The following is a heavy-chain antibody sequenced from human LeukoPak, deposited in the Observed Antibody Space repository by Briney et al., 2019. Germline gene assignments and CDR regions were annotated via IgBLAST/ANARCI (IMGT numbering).Heavy chain of an antibody. J-gene: IGHJ4*02. D-gene: IGHD3-3*01. V-gene: IGHV4-59*01. CDR2: IYSTGST. CDR3: ARAFWSGYYYVSDY. CDR1: GGSITSYY. Sequence: PSETLSLTCTVSGGSITSYYWSWIRQPPGKGLEYIGYIYSTGSTSYIPSLKSRVTMSVDTSKNQFSLTLTSVTAADTAVYYCARAFWSGYYYVSDYWGQGALVTVSS.